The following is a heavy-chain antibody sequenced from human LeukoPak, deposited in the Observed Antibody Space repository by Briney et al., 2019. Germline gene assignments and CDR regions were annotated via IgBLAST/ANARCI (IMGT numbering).Heavy chain of an antibody. CDR3: ARECYDSSGYLFPDAFDI. CDR2: ISSSGSTI. CDR1: GFTFSSYS. V-gene: IGHV3-48*04. J-gene: IGHJ3*02. Sequence: PGGSLRLSCAASGFTFSSYSMNWVRQAPGKGLEWVSYISSSGSTIYYADSVKGRFTISRDNAKNSLYLQMNSLRAEDTAVYYCARECYDSSGYLFPDAFDIWGQGTMVTVSS. D-gene: IGHD3-22*01.